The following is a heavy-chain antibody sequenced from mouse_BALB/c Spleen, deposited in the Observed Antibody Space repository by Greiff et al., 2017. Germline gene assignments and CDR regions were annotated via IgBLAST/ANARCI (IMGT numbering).Heavy chain of an antibody. CDR2: IYPGNSDT. Sequence: VHVKQSGTVLARPGASVKMSCKASGYSFTSYWMHWVKQRPGQGLEWIGAIYPGNSDTSYNQKFKGKAKLTAVTSASTAYMELSSLTNEDSAVYYCYGSSHLYYAMDYWGQGTSVTVSS. CDR3: YGSSHLYYAMDY. V-gene: IGHV1-5*01. CDR1: GYSFTSYW. D-gene: IGHD1-1*01. J-gene: IGHJ4*01.